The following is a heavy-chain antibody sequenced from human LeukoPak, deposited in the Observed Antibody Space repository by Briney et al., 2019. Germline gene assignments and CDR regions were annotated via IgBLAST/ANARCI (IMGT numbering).Heavy chain of an antibody. J-gene: IGHJ3*02. D-gene: IGHD4-17*01. CDR3: ARGYGDHDAVAAFDI. Sequence: ASVKVSCKASGYTFTGYYMHWVRQAPGQGLEWMGWINPNSGGTNYAQKFQGRVTMTRDTSISTAYMELSRLRSDDTAVYYCARGYGDHDAVAAFDIWGQGTMVTVSS. CDR2: INPNSGGT. V-gene: IGHV1-2*02. CDR1: GYTFTGYY.